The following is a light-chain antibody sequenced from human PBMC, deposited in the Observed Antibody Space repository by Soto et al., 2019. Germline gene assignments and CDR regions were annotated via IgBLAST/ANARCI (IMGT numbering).Light chain of an antibody. J-gene: IGKJ3*01. CDR1: QSVSSTY. CDR3: QQYGSSLFT. V-gene: IGKV3-20*01. Sequence: EIVLTQSPGTLSLCPGERATLSCRASQSVSSTYLAWYQQKPGQAPRLLIYGASSRATGIPDRFSGSGSGTDFTLTISRLEPEDVAVSYCQQYGSSLFTFGPGTKVDIK. CDR2: GAS.